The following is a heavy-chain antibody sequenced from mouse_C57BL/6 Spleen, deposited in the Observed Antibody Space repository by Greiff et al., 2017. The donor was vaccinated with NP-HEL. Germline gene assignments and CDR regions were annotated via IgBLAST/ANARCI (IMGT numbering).Heavy chain of an antibody. CDR1: GYAFSSSW. CDR3: ARTYSNAMDY. Sequence: QVQLQQSGPELVKPGASVKISCKASGYAFSSSWMNWVKQRPGKGLEWIGRIYPGDGDTNYNGKFKGKATLTADKSSSTAYMQLSSLTSEDSAVYFCARTYSNAMDYWGQGTSVTVSS. CDR2: IYPGDGDT. D-gene: IGHD2-10*01. J-gene: IGHJ4*01. V-gene: IGHV1-82*01.